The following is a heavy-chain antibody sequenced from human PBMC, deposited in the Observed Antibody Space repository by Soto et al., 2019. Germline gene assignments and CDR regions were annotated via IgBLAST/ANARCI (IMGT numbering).Heavy chain of an antibody. CDR1: GFTFSSYA. CDR3: AKGAVAGIGCADY. V-gene: IGHV3-23*01. CDR2: ITGSGDST. J-gene: IGHJ4*02. Sequence: EVQLLESGGGLVQPGGSLRLSCAASGFTFSSYAMTWVRQAPGKGLEWVSGITGSGDSTYYADSVKGRFTISRDNSKNTVFLQMNSLRVEDTAVYYCAKGAVAGIGCADYWGQGTLVTVSS. D-gene: IGHD6-19*01.